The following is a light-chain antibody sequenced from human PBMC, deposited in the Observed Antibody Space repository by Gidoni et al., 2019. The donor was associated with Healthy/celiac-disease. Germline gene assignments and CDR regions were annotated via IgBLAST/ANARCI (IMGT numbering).Light chain of an antibody. Sequence: DIVMTQSHDSLAVSLGERATINCKSSQSVLYSSNNKNYLAWYQQKPGQPPKLLIYWASTRESGVPDRFSGSGSGTDFTLTISSLQAEDVAVYYCQQYYSTPYTFXQXTKLEIK. CDR2: WAS. CDR1: QSVLYSSNNKNY. J-gene: IGKJ2*01. V-gene: IGKV4-1*01. CDR3: QQYYSTPYT.